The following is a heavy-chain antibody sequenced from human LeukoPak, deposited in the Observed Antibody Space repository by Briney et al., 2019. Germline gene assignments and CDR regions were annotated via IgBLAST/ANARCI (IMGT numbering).Heavy chain of an antibody. CDR2: IWYDGSNK. V-gene: IGHV3-33*06. D-gene: IGHD1-26*01. CDR3: AKDYRRGSYPRGDFDY. CDR1: GFTFSSFG. Sequence: PGGSLRLSCAASGFTFSSFGMHWVRQAPGKGLEWVALIWYDGSNKYYADSVRGRFTISRDNSKNTLYLQMNSLRAEDTAVYYCAKDYRRGSYPRGDFDYWGQGTLVTVSS. J-gene: IGHJ4*02.